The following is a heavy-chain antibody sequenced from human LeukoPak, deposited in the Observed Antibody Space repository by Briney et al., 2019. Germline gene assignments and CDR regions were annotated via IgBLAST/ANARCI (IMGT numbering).Heavy chain of an antibody. CDR2: ISGSSRYI. CDR1: GFTFSSYS. J-gene: IGHJ4*02. D-gene: IGHD4-17*01. V-gene: IGHV3-21*01. Sequence: GGSLRLSCVASGFTFSSYSMNWVRQAPGKGLEWVSTISGSSRYIYFADSVRCRFTISRDNAKNSLYLQMSNLRAEDTAVYYCARRLNNGDYGSDCWGRGTLVTVSS. CDR3: ARRLNNGDYGSDC.